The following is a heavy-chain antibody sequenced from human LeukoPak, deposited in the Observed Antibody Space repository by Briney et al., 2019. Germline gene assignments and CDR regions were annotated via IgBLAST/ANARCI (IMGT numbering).Heavy chain of an antibody. CDR3: ARVAPHRRLSSGWYYLDY. J-gene: IGHJ4*02. CDR1: GYIFSNYG. V-gene: IGHV1-18*01. CDR2: ISGYNGNT. D-gene: IGHD6-19*01. Sequence: ASVKVSCKASGYIFSNYGITWVRQAPGQGLEWMGWISGYNGNTKYAQKLQGRVTMTTDTSTSTAYMELRSLRPDDTAVYYCARVAPHRRLSSGWYYLDYWGQGTLVTVSS.